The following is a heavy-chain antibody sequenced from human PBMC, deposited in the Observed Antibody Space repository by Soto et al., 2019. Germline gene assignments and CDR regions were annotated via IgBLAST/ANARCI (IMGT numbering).Heavy chain of an antibody. CDR3: ARDGFHDYSVF. Sequence: QVQLVQSGAEVRKPGASVKVSCKASGYTFTTYYMHWVRQAPGQGLEWMGIINPSDGSTSYAQKCQGRVSMTRDTSTNTVYMELSSLRSEDTAVYYCARDGFHDYSVFWGQGTLVTVSS. CDR1: GYTFTTYY. D-gene: IGHD3-10*01. V-gene: IGHV1-46*01. CDR2: INPSDGST. J-gene: IGHJ4*02.